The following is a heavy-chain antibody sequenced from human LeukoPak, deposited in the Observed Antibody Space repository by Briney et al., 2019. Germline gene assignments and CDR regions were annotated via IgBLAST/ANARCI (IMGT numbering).Heavy chain of an antibody. J-gene: IGHJ4*02. D-gene: IGHD6-19*01. CDR1: GYTFTSYY. CDR3: ARGALIAVAGTGSDY. CDR2: INPSGGST. Sequence: GASVKVSCKASGYTFTSYYMHWVRQAPGQGLEWMGIINPSGGSTSYAQKFQGRVTMTRDTSTSTVYMELSSLRSEDTAVYYCARGALIAVAGTGSDYWGQGTLVTVSS. V-gene: IGHV1-46*03.